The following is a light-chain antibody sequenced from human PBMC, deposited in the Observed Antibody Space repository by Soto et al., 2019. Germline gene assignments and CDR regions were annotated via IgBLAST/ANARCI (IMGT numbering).Light chain of an antibody. CDR1: SSDIGAYAY. CDR3: GSYTRSNSVL. V-gene: IGLV2-14*03. CDR2: DVN. J-gene: IGLJ2*01. Sequence: QSALTQPASVSGSPGQSIAISCTGTSSDIGAYAYVSWYQQHPGKIPKLIVFDVNYLPSGVSSRFSGSKSGNTASLTISGLQAEDEADYYCGSYTRSNSVLFGGGTKLTVL.